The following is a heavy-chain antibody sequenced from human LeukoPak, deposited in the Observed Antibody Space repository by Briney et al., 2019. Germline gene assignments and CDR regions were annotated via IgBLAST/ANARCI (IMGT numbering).Heavy chain of an antibody. CDR2: IYSGGST. D-gene: IGHD4-17*01. CDR1: GFTVSSNY. V-gene: IGHV3-66*02. CDR3: AADTVTIRGALSY. J-gene: IGHJ4*02. Sequence: GGSLRLSCAASGFTVSSNYMSWVRQAPGKGLEWVSVIYSGGSTYYADSVKGRFTISRDKSKNTLYLQMNSLRAEDTAVYYCAADTVTIRGALSYWGQGTLVTVSS.